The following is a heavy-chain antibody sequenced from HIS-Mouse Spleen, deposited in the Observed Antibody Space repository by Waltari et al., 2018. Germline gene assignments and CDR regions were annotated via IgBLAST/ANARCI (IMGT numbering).Heavy chain of an antibody. CDR3: ARRRGWFDY. V-gene: IGHV4-39*01. J-gene: IGHJ4*02. CDR2: IYYSGST. CDR1: GGPIRSSSYY. Sequence: QLQLQESGPGLVKPSETLSLTCTVSGGPIRSSSYYWGWIRQPPGKGLDGIGSIYYSGSTYYNPSLKSRVTISVDTSKNQFSLKLSSVTAADTAVYYCARRRGWFDYWGQGTLVTVSS. D-gene: IGHD6-19*01.